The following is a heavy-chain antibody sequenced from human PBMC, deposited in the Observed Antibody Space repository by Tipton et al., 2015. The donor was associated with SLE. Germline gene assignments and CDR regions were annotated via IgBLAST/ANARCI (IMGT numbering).Heavy chain of an antibody. J-gene: IGHJ4*02. CDR2: IRSKPYGGTT. Sequence: LSLTCAASGFTVSSNEMSWVRQAPGKGLEWVGFIRSKPYGGTTEYAASVKGRFTISRDDSKSIAYLQMNSLKTEATAVYYCSRVGYGDPYFDYWGQGTLVTVSS. CDR3: SRVGYGDPYFDY. CDR1: GFTVSSNE. V-gene: IGHV3-49*04. D-gene: IGHD4-17*01.